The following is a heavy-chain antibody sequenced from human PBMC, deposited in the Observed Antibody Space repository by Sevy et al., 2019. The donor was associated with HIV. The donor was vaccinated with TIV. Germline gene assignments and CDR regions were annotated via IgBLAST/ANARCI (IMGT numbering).Heavy chain of an antibody. CDR1: GFSFTSYA. J-gene: IGHJ5*02. CDR3: AKGAGGRDWFDH. D-gene: IGHD2-15*01. V-gene: IGHV3-23*01. CDR2: ISGSGGGT. Sequence: GGSLRLSCAASGFSFTSYAMSWVRRAPGKGLEWVSAISGSGGGTYYADSVKGRFTISRDNSKKTLFLQMNSLRAEDTAVYYCAKGAGGRDWFDHWGQGTLVTVSS.